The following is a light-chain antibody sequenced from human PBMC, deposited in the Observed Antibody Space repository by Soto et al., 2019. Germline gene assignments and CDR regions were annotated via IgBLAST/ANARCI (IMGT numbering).Light chain of an antibody. Sequence: EIVMTQSPLSLPVTPGEPASISCRSSQSLLQSNGYNCLDWYLQKPAQSPQLLTYLGSNRASGVPDRFSGSGSGTDFTLKISRVEAEDVGVYYCMQALQSPLTFGGVTKVEIK. J-gene: IGKJ4*01. CDR2: LGS. CDR3: MQALQSPLT. V-gene: IGKV2-28*01. CDR1: QSLLQSNGYNC.